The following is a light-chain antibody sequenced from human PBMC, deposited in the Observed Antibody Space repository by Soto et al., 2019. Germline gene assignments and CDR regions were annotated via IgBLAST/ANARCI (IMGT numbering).Light chain of an antibody. CDR1: QSISSW. J-gene: IGKJ1*01. CDR3: QQYINYPWT. Sequence: DIQMTQSPSTLSASVGDRVTITCRASQSISSWLAWYQLKPGKAPKLLIYKASSLESGVPSRFSGSGSGTEFTLSIRSLQPDVFATYYCQQYINYPWTFGQGTKVEIK. V-gene: IGKV1-5*03. CDR2: KAS.